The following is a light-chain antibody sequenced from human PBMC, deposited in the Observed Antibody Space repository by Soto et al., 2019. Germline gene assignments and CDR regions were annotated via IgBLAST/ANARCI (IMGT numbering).Light chain of an antibody. CDR3: LQDYNYPWT. CDR2: DAS. CDR1: QGIRND. Sequence: AIQITQSPSPLSASVGDRVIITCRASQGIRNDLGWFQQKPGKAPKLLIYDASSLQSGVPSRFRGSGSGTDFTLTISSLQHEDFATYYCLQDYNYPWTFGQGTKVDIK. J-gene: IGKJ1*01. V-gene: IGKV1-6*01.